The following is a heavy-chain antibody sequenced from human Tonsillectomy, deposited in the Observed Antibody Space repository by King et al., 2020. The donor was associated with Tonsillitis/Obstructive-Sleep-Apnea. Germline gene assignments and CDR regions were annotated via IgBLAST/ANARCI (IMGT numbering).Heavy chain of an antibody. V-gene: IGHV3-9*01. J-gene: IGHJ4*02. Sequence: DVQLVESGGGLVQPGRSLRLSCAASGFTFDDYAMHWVRQAPGKGLEGVSGISWNSGSIGYADSVKGRFTISRDNAKNSLYLQMNSLRAEDTALYYCAKGPYGSGRTYFDYWGQGTLVTVSS. CDR3: AKGPYGSGRTYFDY. CDR2: ISWNSGSI. CDR1: GFTFDDYA. D-gene: IGHD3-10*01.